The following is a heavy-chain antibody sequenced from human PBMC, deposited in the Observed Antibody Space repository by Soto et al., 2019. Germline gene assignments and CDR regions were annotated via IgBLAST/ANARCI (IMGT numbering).Heavy chain of an antibody. CDR1: GYTFTSYG. CDR3: ARESSSSSHDY. Sequence: QVQLVQSGAEVKKPGASVKVSCKASGYTFTSYGISWVRQAPGQGLEWLGWISAYYGNTNYAQKLRGSGTTTTDTATSQAYTELRSRRSDDTAGEYCARESSSSSHDYWGQGTLVTVSS. D-gene: IGHD6-13*01. J-gene: IGHJ4*02. CDR2: ISAYYGNT. V-gene: IGHV1-18*01.